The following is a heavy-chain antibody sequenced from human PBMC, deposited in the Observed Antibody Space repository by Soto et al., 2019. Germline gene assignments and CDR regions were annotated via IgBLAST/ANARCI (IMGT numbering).Heavy chain of an antibody. CDR1: GGSFSGYY. J-gene: IGHJ4*01. D-gene: IGHD6-19*01. Sequence: QLQLQQWGAGLFKPSETLSLTCAVYGGSFSGYYWNWLPQPPGKGLEWIGEIKHSGSTNYNPSLKSRVTISVDTSKNQFSLKLSSVTAADTAVYYCARGWGSGVFDYWGHGTLFPVSS. CDR2: IKHSGST. V-gene: IGHV4-34*01. CDR3: ARGWGSGVFDY.